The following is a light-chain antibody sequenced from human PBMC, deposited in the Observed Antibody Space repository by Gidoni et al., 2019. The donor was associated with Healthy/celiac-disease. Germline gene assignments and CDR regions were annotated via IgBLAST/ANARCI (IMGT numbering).Light chain of an antibody. CDR3: QQYGSSLTWT. V-gene: IGKV3-20*01. CDR2: GAS. J-gene: IGKJ1*01. CDR1: QSVSSSY. Sequence: DIVLTQSPGTLSLSPGERATLSCRASQSVSSSYLAWYQQKPGQAPRLLIYGASSRATGIPDRFSGSGSGTDFTLTISRLEPEDFAVYYCQQYGSSLTWTFXQXTKVXIK.